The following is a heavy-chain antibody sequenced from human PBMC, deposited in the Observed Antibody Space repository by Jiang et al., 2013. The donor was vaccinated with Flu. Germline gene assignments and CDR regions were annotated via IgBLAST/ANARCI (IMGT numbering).Heavy chain of an antibody. CDR1: GGSISSYY. Sequence: SGSGLVKPSETLSLTCTVSGGSISSYYWSWIRQPPGKGLEWIGYIYYSGSTNYNPSLKSRVTISVDTSKNQFSLKLSSVTAADTAVYYCARRYYYDSRDDAFDIWGQGTMVTVSS. D-gene: IGHD3-22*01. CDR3: ARRYYYDSRDDAFDI. J-gene: IGHJ3*02. V-gene: IGHV4-59*08. CDR2: IYYSGST.